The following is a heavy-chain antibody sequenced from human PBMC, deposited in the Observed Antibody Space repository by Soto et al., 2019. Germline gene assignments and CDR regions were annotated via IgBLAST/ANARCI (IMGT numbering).Heavy chain of an antibody. D-gene: IGHD2-2*01. V-gene: IGHV1-18*01. CDR2: ISAYNGNT. CDR3: AREGVPGYCSSTSCYPYYYYGMDV. CDR1: GYTFTSYG. Sequence: ASVKVSCKASGYTFTSYGISWVRQAPGQGLEWMGWISAYNGNTNYAQKLQGRVTMTTDTSTSTAYMELRSLRSDDTAVYYCAREGVPGYCSSTSCYPYYYYGMDVWGQGTTVTVSS. J-gene: IGHJ6*02.